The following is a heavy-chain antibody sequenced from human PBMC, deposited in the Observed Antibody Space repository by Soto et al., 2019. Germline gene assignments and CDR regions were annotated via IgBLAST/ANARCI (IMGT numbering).Heavy chain of an antibody. D-gene: IGHD1-7*01. CDR2: ISYDGSNK. V-gene: IGHV3-33*05. Sequence: GGSLRLSCAASGFTFSSYGMHWFRQAPGKGLEWVAVISYDGSNKYYADSVKGRFTISRDNSKSIVYLQMSSLKTDDTAVYYCVRGRLELGIWGQGTMVTVSS. J-gene: IGHJ3*02. CDR3: VRGRLELGI. CDR1: GFTFSSYG.